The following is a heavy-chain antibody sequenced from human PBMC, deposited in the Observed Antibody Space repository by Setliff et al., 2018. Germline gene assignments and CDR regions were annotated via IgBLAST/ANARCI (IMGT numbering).Heavy chain of an antibody. D-gene: IGHD3-3*01. Sequence: GASVKVSCKASGGTFSSYAISWVRQAPGQGLEWMGWISGYNGNTEYAQNLQGRVTMTMDTSTSTAYMELRSLTSDDTAVYYCARGPRLEWLLPTFDSWGQGTLVTVSS. CDR1: GGTFSSYA. CDR3: ARGPRLEWLLPTFDS. V-gene: IGHV1-18*01. CDR2: ISGYNGNT. J-gene: IGHJ4*02.